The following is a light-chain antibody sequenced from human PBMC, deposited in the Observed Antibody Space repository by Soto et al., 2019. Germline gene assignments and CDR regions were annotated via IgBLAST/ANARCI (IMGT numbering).Light chain of an antibody. J-gene: IGKJ1*01. CDR2: EAS. V-gene: IGKV1-5*03. Sequence: DIQMTQSPSTLSTSVGDRVTITCRASQSISTWLAWYQQKPGKAPKLLIYEASTLKSGVPSRFSGSGSGTEFTLTISSLQPDDFATYYCQHYNSYSEAFGQGTKVDNK. CDR1: QSISTW. CDR3: QHYNSYSEA.